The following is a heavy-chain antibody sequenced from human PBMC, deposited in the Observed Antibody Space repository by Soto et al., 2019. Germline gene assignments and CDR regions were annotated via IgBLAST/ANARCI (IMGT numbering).Heavy chain of an antibody. J-gene: IGHJ4*02. V-gene: IGHV1-46*01. CDR1: GYTFTSNC. CDR3: SRDLGGGWLRYTFDH. CDR2: INPSGGRT. D-gene: IGHD5-12*01. Sequence: QVQLVQSGAEVRKPGASVKVACKASGYTFTSNCVHWVRQAPGQGLEWMGVINPSGGRTSYAQKFQGRITVTTDTSASTVYMDLSSLRSEDTAMYYCSRDLGGGWLRYTFDHWGQGSLVTVSS.